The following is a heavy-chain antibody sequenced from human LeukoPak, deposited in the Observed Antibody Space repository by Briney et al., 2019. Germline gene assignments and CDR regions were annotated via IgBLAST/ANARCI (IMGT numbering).Heavy chain of an antibody. CDR3: ARDSGSYYYYYYMDV. Sequence: PSETLSLTCTVSGGFISSSSYYWGWFRQPPGRGLEWIGSIYYSGSTYYSPSLKSRVTISVDTSKNQFSLKLRSVTAADTAVYYCARDSGSYYYYYYMDVWGKGTTVTISS. V-gene: IGHV4-39*07. CDR1: GGFISSSSYY. D-gene: IGHD1-26*01. J-gene: IGHJ6*03. CDR2: IYYSGST.